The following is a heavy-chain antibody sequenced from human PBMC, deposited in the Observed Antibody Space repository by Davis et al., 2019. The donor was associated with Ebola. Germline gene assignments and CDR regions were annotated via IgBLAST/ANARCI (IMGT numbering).Heavy chain of an antibody. D-gene: IGHD3-22*01. J-gene: IGHJ4*02. CDR1: GGSITSGDYY. CDR2: FYYTGTT. CDR3: ASLRQTYDSSGYSQPFDY. Sequence: MPSETLSLTCTVSGGSITSGDYYWGWIRQSPGKGLEWIGTFYYTGTTFYNPTLKSRITVSVDPSKNQFSLQLNSATAADTAVYYCASLRQTYDSSGYSQPFDYWGQGSLVTVSS. V-gene: IGHV4-39*01.